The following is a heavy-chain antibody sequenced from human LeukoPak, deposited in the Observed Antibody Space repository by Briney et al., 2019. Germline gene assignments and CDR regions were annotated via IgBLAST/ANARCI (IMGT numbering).Heavy chain of an antibody. CDR3: ARAKSYYYDSSGYYPFDY. J-gene: IGHJ4*02. CDR2: INPNSGGT. D-gene: IGHD3-22*01. V-gene: IGHV1-2*06. Sequence: GASEKVSCKASGYTFTGYYMHWVRQAPGQGLEWMGRINPNSGGTNYAQKFQGRVTMTRDTSISTAYMELSRLRSDDTAVYYCARAKSYYYDSSGYYPFDYWGQGTLVTVSS. CDR1: GYTFTGYY.